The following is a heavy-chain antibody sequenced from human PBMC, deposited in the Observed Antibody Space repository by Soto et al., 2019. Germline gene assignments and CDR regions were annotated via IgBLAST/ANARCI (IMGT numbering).Heavy chain of an antibody. CDR1: GYTFTSYG. V-gene: IGHV1-18*01. Sequence: QVQLVQSGAEVKKPGASVKVSCKASGYTFTSYGISWVRQAPGQGLEWMGWISAYNGNTNYAQKLQGRVTMTTDTSTSTADMELRSLRSDDTAVYYWAREPMVATPRYYYYGMDVWGQGTTVTVSS. J-gene: IGHJ6*02. D-gene: IGHD5-12*01. CDR3: AREPMVATPRYYYYGMDV. CDR2: ISAYNGNT.